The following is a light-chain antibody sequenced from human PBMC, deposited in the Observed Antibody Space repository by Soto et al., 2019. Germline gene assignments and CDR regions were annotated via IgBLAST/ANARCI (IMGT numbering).Light chain of an antibody. CDR1: QSISSW. CDR3: QQYNSSSLT. Sequence: DIQMTQSPSTLSASVGDRVTITCRASQSISSWLAWYQQKPGKAPKLLIYDASSLESGVPSRFSGSGSGTEFTLTISSLQPYDFATYYCQQYNSSSLTFGGGTKVEIK. V-gene: IGKV1-5*01. J-gene: IGKJ4*02. CDR2: DAS.